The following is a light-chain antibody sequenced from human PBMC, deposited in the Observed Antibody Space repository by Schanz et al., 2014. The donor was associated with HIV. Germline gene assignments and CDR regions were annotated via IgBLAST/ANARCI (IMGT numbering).Light chain of an antibody. J-gene: IGLJ2*01. CDR3: CSFTSSNTLV. CDR2: DFT. V-gene: IGLV2-14*03. CDR1: SRDVGGYDF. Sequence: QSALTQPASVSGSPGQAITISCTGTSRDVGGYDFVPWYQQHPGKAPKLMIYDFTNRPSGVSNRFSGSKSGNTASLTISGLQAEDEAEYYCCSFTSSNTLVFGGGTKLTVL.